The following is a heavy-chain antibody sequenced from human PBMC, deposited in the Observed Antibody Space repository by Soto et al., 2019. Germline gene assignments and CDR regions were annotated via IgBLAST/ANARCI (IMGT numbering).Heavy chain of an antibody. CDR1: GFTFITYW. J-gene: IGHJ6*02. CDR2: IKEDGSEK. D-gene: IGHD3-22*01. V-gene: IGHV3-7*01. Sequence: PGGSLRLSCAASGFTFITYWMSWVRQAPGKGLGCGANIKEDGSEKYYVDSVDGRFTISRDNAKISLYLQMISLRAEDTDLYYCERGWGYFDSSGFPSLYAMDVWGQGTTVTVSS. CDR3: ERGWGYFDSSGFPSLYAMDV.